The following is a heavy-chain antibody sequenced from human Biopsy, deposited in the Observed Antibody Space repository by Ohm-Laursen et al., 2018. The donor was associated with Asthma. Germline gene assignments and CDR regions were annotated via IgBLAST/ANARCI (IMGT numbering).Heavy chain of an antibody. V-gene: IGHV3-23*01. CDR1: GFAFNNSS. CDR2: ISASGVRT. J-gene: IGHJ5*02. CDR3: AKITTDRQKANNWFDP. Sequence: GSLRLSCAASGFAFNNSSMTWVRQAPGKGLEWVSSISASGVRTFYADSVKGRFTVSRDSSRNTLYLQLSTLRVEDTAVYFCAKITTDRQKANNWFDPWGQGNRVTVSS. D-gene: IGHD3-22*01.